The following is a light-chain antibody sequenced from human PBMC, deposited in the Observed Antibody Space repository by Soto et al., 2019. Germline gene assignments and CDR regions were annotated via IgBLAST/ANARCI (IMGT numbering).Light chain of an antibody. Sequence: EIVLTQSPGTLSLSLGXRATLSCRASQGVGSTYLAWYQQKPGQAPRLLIYSASSRATGIPDRFSGSGSGTDFTLTISRLEPEDSAVYYCQQYGSSPLTFGGGTKV. J-gene: IGKJ4*01. CDR3: QQYGSSPLT. CDR1: QGVGSTY. V-gene: IGKV3-20*01. CDR2: SAS.